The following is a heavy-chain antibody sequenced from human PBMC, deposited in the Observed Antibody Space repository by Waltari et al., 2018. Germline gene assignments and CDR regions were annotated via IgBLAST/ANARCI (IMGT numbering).Heavy chain of an antibody. J-gene: IGHJ3*01. CDR3: ATYIGASVGTAAFDV. V-gene: IGHV4-39*01. Sequence: QLQLQASGPRLVRPSAPLSLICRVSGFSITSNTHYWAWLRQSPGQGLEWIGTVSYSGTTYISPALKSRVSVSRDTSKNQVSLILGSVTAADMAVYYCATYIGASVGTAAFDVWGQGTMVTVSS. CDR1: GFSITSNTHY. CDR2: VSYSGTT. D-gene: IGHD5-12*01.